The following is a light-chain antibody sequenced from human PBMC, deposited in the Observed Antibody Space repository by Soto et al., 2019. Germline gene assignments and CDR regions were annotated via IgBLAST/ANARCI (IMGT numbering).Light chain of an antibody. J-gene: IGKJ1*01. CDR1: QSVSGSY. CDR3: QEYGTSRT. CDR2: GAS. Sequence: EIVLTQSPGTLSLSPGERATLSCRASQSVSGSYLAWYQQKPGQAPRLLIYGASSRATDIPDRFSGSGSGTDFTITISRLEPEDLAVYYCQEYGTSRTFGQGTKVEIK. V-gene: IGKV3-20*01.